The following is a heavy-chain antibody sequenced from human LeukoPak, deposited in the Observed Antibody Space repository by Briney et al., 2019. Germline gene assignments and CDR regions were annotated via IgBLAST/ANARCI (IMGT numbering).Heavy chain of an antibody. CDR1: GYTFINYW. CDR2: IDPSASQT. V-gene: IGHV5-10-1*01. CDR3: ARRNREKAISLDL. D-gene: IGHD1-14*01. Sequence: RGESLRISCEASGYTFINYWINWVRQIPGGGLEWMGRIDPSASQTNYNPSFRGHVTVSVDTSISTAYLQLSSLKASDTAIYYCARRNREKAISLDLWGRGTVVTVSS. J-gene: IGHJ2*01.